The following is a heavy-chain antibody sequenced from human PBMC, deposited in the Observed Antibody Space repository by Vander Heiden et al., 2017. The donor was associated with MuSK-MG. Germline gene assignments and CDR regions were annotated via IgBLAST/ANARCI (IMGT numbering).Heavy chain of an antibody. J-gene: IGHJ6*02. V-gene: IGHV1-2*02. Sequence: QVQLGQSGAEVKKPGASVKVSCKASGYTFTGYYMHWVRQAPGQGLEWMGWINPNSGGTNYAQKFQGRVTMTRDTSISTAYMELSRLRSDDTAVYYCARDRKNSSSLYYYYGMDVWGQGTTVTVSS. CDR2: INPNSGGT. CDR3: ARDRKNSSSLYYYYGMDV. D-gene: IGHD6-13*01. CDR1: GYTFTGYY.